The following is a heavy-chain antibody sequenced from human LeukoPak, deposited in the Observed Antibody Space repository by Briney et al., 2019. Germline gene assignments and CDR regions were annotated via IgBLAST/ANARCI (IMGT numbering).Heavy chain of an antibody. Sequence: GRSLRLSCAVSGFTFSSYGMHWVRQAPGKGLEWVAVISYDGSNKYYADSVKGRFTISRDNSKNTLYLQMNSLRAEDTAVYYCAKGPHVRMTGTFDYWGQGTLVTVSS. V-gene: IGHV3-30*18. CDR3: AKGPHVRMTGTFDY. D-gene: IGHD3-9*01. CDR2: ISYDGSNK. CDR1: GFTFSSYG. J-gene: IGHJ4*02.